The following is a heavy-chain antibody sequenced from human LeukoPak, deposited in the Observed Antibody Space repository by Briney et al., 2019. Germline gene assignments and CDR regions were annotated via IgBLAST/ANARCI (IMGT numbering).Heavy chain of an antibody. V-gene: IGHV4-59*01. J-gene: IGHJ4*02. Sequence: SETLSLTCTVSGGSISSYYWSWIRQPPGKGLEWIGYIYYSGSTNYIPSLKSRVTISVDTSKNQFSLKLSSVTAADTAVYYCARVKHDILTGYYEGFDYRGQGTLVTVSS. D-gene: IGHD3-9*01. CDR2: IYYSGST. CDR3: ARVKHDILTGYYEGFDY. CDR1: GGSISSYY.